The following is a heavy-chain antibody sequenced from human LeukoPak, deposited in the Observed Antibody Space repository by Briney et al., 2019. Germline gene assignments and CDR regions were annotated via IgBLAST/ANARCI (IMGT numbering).Heavy chain of an antibody. CDR2: ISGSSGST. D-gene: IGHD5/OR15-5a*01. V-gene: IGHV3-23*01. CDR3: AKVDLSAVYD. CDR1: GFTFSSSV. J-gene: IGHJ4*02. Sequence: GGSLRLSCAASGFTFSSSVMTWVRQAPGKGLDWVSAISGSSGSTYYADSVKGRFTISKDNSKNTLYLQMNSLRAEDTALYFCAKVDLSAVYDWGQGTLATVSS.